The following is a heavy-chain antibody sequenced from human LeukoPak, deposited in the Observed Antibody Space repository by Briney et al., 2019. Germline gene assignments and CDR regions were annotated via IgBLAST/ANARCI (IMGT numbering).Heavy chain of an antibody. CDR2: IRYDGSNK. V-gene: IGHV3-30*02. Sequence: PGGSLRLSCAASGFTFSSYGMHWVRQAPGKGLEWVAFIRYDGSNKYYADSVKGRFTISRDNSKNTLYLQMNSLRAEGTAVYYCARAPAYDIYSGYDHYYYYYYMDVWGKGTTVTVSS. D-gene: IGHD5-12*01. CDR3: ARAPAYDIYSGYDHYYYYYYMDV. CDR1: GFTFSSYG. J-gene: IGHJ6*03.